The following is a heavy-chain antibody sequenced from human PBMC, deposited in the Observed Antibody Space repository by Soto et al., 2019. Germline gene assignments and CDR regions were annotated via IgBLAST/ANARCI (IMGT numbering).Heavy chain of an antibody. Sequence: PGGSLRLSCAASVFTFSGPWMSWVRQAPGKGLEWVAKIRPDGNEIYYADPVRGRFTISRDNAKSSLYLQMNSLRVDDTAIYHCARDEYYYAMDVWGQGTTVTVSS. V-gene: IGHV3-7*01. CDR3: ARDEYYYAMDV. J-gene: IGHJ6*02. CDR2: IRPDGNEI. CDR1: VFTFSGPW. D-gene: IGHD6-6*01.